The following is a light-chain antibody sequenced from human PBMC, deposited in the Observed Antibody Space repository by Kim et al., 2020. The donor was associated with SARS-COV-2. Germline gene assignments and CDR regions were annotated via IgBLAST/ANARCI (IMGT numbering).Light chain of an antibody. CDR2: DVS. CDR3: ISFTSSGTWM. V-gene: IGLV2-14*03. Sequence: QSALTQPASVSGSPGQSITISCTGTSSDIGSYNFISWYQQHPGKAPKLIIYDVSKRPSGVSNRFSGSKSANTASLTVSALQAEDEGDYYCISFTSSGTWMFGGGTKVTVL. J-gene: IGLJ3*02. CDR1: SSDIGSYNF.